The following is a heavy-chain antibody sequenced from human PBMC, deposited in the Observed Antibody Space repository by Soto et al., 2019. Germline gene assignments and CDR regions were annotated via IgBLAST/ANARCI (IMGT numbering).Heavy chain of an antibody. J-gene: IGHJ3*02. Sequence: PGGSLRLSCAASGFTFSNAWMNWVRQAPGKGLERVGRIKSKTDGGTTDYAAPVKGRFTISRDDSKNTLYLQMNSLKTEDTAVYYCTTDISRILEWLSAFEIWGQGTMVTVSS. D-gene: IGHD3-3*01. CDR2: IKSKTDGGTT. CDR3: TTDISRILEWLSAFEI. V-gene: IGHV3-15*07. CDR1: GFTFSNAW.